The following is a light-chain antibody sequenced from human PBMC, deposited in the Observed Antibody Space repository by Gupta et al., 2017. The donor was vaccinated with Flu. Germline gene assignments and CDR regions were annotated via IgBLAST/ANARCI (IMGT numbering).Light chain of an antibody. J-gene: IGKJ3*01. CDR3: QQYDNLPPMFT. Sequence: SLSASVGDRVTISCQASQDISHFLNWYQQKPGKAPKLLIYDASNLEKGVPSRFSGSVSGTAFTFTISRLQPEDAATYYCQQYDNLPPMFTFGPGTKVDIK. V-gene: IGKV1-33*01. CDR2: DAS. CDR1: QDISHF.